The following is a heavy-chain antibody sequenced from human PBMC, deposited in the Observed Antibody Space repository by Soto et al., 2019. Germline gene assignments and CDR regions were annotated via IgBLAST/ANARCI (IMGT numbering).Heavy chain of an antibody. CDR3: ARGGGYSGYDFSDNWFDP. J-gene: IGHJ5*02. Sequence: SETLSLTCTVSGGSVSSSSYYWSWIRQPPGKGLEWIGYIYHSGSTYYNPSLKSRVTISVDRSKNQFSLKLSSVTAADTAVYYCARGGGYSGYDFSDNWFDPWGQGTLVTVSS. CDR2: IYHSGST. D-gene: IGHD5-12*01. CDR1: GGSVSSSSYY. V-gene: IGHV4-30-2*01.